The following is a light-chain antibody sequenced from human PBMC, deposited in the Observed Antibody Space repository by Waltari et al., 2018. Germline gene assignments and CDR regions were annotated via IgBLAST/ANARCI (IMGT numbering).Light chain of an antibody. CDR2: DVN. J-gene: IGLJ2*01. Sequence: QSALTQPRSVSGSPGQSVIISCSGTSSAVGRYDHVSWYQQHPGKAPKLMSYDVNTRPAGGPERFSGSKSGNTASLTIAGLQADDEGDYYCAAYAGINGVFGGGTKVTVL. CDR1: SSAVGRYDH. V-gene: IGLV2-11*01. CDR3: AAYAGINGV.